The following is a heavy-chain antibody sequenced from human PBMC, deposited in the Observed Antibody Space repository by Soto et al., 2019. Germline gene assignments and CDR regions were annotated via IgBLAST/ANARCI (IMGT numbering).Heavy chain of an antibody. V-gene: IGHV1-46*01. J-gene: IGHJ4*02. CDR2: VNPSGGHT. CDR3: ARGGHVVVVTAAVDY. D-gene: IGHD2-21*02. Sequence: QVQLMQSGAEVKKPGASVKVSCKASGDTFTDYYIHWVRQAPGQGLEWMGTVNPSGGHTTYAQHFLGRVTMTRDTSTSTLYMERTSLRSDDTAIYYCARGGHVVVVTAAVDYWGQGTLVTVSS. CDR1: GDTFTDYY.